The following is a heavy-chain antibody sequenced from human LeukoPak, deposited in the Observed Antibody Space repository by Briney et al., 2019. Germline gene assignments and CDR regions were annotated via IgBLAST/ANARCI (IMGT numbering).Heavy chain of an antibody. D-gene: IGHD6-6*01. Sequence: GGSLRLSCAVSGFTFSSSWMHWVRQAPGKELAWVSHIKTDGSTTAYADSVKGRFTISRDNSKNTLYLQMNSLRAEDTAVYYCATHFSSSSYWGQGTLVTVSS. CDR3: ATHFSSSSY. J-gene: IGHJ4*02. CDR2: IKTDGSTT. V-gene: IGHV3-74*01. CDR1: GFTFSSSW.